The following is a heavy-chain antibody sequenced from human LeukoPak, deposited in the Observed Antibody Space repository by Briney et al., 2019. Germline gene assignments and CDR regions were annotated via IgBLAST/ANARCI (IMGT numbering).Heavy chain of an antibody. CDR3: ARGRRYCSGGSCYSGMDV. CDR2: ISGSGGST. Sequence: PGGSLRLSCAASGFTFSTYAMSWVRQAPGKGLEWVSGISGSGGSTYYADSVKGRFTISRDNSKNTLYLQMNSLRAGDTAVYYCARGRRYCSGGSCYSGMDVWGQGTTVTVSS. J-gene: IGHJ6*02. D-gene: IGHD2-15*01. CDR1: GFTFSTYA. V-gene: IGHV3-23*01.